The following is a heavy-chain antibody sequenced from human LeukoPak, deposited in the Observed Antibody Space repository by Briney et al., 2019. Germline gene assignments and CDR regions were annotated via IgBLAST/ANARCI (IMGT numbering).Heavy chain of an antibody. CDR3: ARVSGYDYSFDY. J-gene: IGHJ4*02. Sequence: SETLSLTCTVSGGSISSSSYYWSWIRQPPGKGLEWIGEINHSGSTNYNPSLKSRVTMSVDTSKNQFSLKLSSVTAADTAVYYCARVSGYDYSFDYWGQGTLVTVSS. V-gene: IGHV4-39*07. CDR2: INHSGST. D-gene: IGHD5-12*01. CDR1: GGSISSSSYY.